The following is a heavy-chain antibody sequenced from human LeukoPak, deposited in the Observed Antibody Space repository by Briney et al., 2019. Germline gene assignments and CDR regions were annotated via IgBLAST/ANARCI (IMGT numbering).Heavy chain of an antibody. CDR2: INHSGST. CDR1: GGSISSGDYY. CDR3: ARGGGSSSYYYGMDV. Sequence: SETLSLTCIVSGGSISSGDYYWSWIRQPPGKGLEWIGEINHSGSTNYNPSLKSRVTISVDTSKNQFSLKLSSVTAADTAVYYCARGGGSSSYYYGMDVWGQGTTVTVSS. V-gene: IGHV4-39*07. J-gene: IGHJ6*02. D-gene: IGHD1-26*01.